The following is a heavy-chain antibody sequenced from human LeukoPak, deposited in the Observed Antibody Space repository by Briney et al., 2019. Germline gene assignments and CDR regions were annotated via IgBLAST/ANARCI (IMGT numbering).Heavy chain of an antibody. CDR2: ISWDGGST. J-gene: IGHJ4*02. CDR1: GFTFDDYT. Sequence: GGSLRLSCAASGFTFDDYTMHWVRQAPGKGLEWVSLISWDGGSTYYADSVKGRFTISRDNSKNTLYLQMNSLRAEDTAVYYCAKRGDYWGQGTLVTVSS. CDR3: AKRGDY. V-gene: IGHV3-43*01.